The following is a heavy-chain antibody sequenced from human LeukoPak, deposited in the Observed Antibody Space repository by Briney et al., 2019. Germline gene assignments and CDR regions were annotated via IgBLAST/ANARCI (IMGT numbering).Heavy chain of an antibody. D-gene: IGHD2-15*01. V-gene: IGHV1-8*01. CDR3: ARQVVVAATSTGFDP. CDR2: MNPNSGNT. J-gene: IGHJ5*02. CDR1: GYTFTSYD. Sequence: GASVKVSCKASGYTFTSYDINWVRQATGQGLEWMGWMNPNSGNTGYAQKFQGRVTMTRNTSISTAYMELSSLRSEDTAVNYCARQVVVAATSTGFDPWGQGTLVTVSS.